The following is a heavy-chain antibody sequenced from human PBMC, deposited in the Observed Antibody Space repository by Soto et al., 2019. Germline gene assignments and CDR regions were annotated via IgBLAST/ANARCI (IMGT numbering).Heavy chain of an antibody. D-gene: IGHD1-26*01. V-gene: IGHV5-51*01. Sequence: GESLKISCKGSGYSFTSYWIGWVRQMPGKGLEWMGIIYPGDSDTRYSPSFQGQVTISADKSISTAYLQWRSLKASDTAMYYCARAFGVGATAGYDAFDIWGQGTMVTVSS. CDR1: GYSFTSYW. CDR3: ARAFGVGATAGYDAFDI. CDR2: IYPGDSDT. J-gene: IGHJ3*02.